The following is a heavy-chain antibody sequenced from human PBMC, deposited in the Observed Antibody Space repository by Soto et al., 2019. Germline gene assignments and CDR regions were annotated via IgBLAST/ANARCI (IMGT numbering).Heavy chain of an antibody. D-gene: IGHD2-15*01. Sequence: EVHLLESGGGLVQPGGSLRLSCGASGFTFSTYAMTWVRQAPGKGLEWVSAISSSGDRTSYAASVKGRFTISRDNSKNTLQRQMNSVRAEDPAVYYCAAPIGKEHWRGGSCYSGGDYWGQGTLVTVSS. CDR1: GFTFSTYA. V-gene: IGHV3-23*01. CDR2: ISSSGDRT. J-gene: IGHJ4*02. CDR3: AAPIGKEHWRGGSCYSGGDY.